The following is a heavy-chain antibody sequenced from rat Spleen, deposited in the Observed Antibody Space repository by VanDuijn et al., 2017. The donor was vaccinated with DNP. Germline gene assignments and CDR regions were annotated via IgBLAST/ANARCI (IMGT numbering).Heavy chain of an antibody. D-gene: IGHD1-1*01. CDR1: GFTFSNYD. V-gene: IGHV5-25*01. J-gene: IGHJ2*01. Sequence: EVQLVESGGGLVQPGRSMKLSCAASGFTFSNYDMAWVRQAPKKGLEWVATISTSGGTTYYRDSVKGRFTVSRDNAKNTLSLQMDSLRSEDSATYYCARSVYYYSPDAYCFDYWGQGVMVTVSS. CDR2: ISTSGGTT. CDR3: ARSVYYYSPDAYCFDY.